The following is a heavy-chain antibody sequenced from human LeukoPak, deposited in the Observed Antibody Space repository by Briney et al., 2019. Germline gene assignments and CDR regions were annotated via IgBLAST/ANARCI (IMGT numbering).Heavy chain of an antibody. CDR3: AKDRDSSSWYQSSDWFDP. J-gene: IGHJ5*02. CDR1: GFTFSSYG. CDR2: ISYDGSNK. Sequence: GGSLRLSCAASGFTFSSYGMHWVRQAPGKGLEWVAVISYDGSNKYYADSVKGRFTISRDNSKNTLYLQMNSLRAEDTAVYYCAKDRDSSSWYQSSDWFDPWGQGTLVTVSS. V-gene: IGHV3-30*18. D-gene: IGHD6-13*01.